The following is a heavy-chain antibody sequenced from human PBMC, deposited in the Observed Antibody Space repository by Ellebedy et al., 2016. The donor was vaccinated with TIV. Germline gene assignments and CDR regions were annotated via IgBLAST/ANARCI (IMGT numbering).Heavy chain of an antibody. V-gene: IGHV3-30-3*01. D-gene: IGHD2-2*02. CDR3: AREKYTD. CDR2: ISSDGSNK. J-gene: IGHJ4*02. CDR1: GFTFSSCA. Sequence: GGSLRLXXAASGFTFSSCAMHWVRQAPGKGLEGVAVISSDGSNKYHADSVKGRFTISRDNAKNSVYLQMNSLRAEDTAVYYCAREKYTDWGQGTLVIVSS.